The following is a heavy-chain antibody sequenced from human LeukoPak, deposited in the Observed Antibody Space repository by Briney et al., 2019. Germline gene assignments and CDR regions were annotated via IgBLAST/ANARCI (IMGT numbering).Heavy chain of an antibody. V-gene: IGHV3-30-3*01. J-gene: IGHJ6*02. Sequence: GGSLRLSCAASGFTFSSYAMHWVRQAPGKGLEWVAVISYDGSNKYYADSVKGRFTISRDNSKNTLYLQMNSLRAEDTAVYYCARDNYYGSGSRIGYYYYGMDVWGQGTTVTVSS. D-gene: IGHD3-10*01. CDR3: ARDNYYGSGSRIGYYYYGMDV. CDR2: ISYDGSNK. CDR1: GFTFSSYA.